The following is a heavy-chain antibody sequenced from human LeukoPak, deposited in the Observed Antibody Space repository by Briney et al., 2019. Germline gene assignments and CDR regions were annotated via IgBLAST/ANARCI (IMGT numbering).Heavy chain of an antibody. V-gene: IGHV3-7*01. Sequence: GSLRLSCAASGFTFSSYWMSWVRQAPGKGLEWVTNIKQDGSEKYYVDSVKGRFTISRDNAKNSLYLQMNSLRAEDTAVYYCARDDCSSISCYHNWFDPWGQGTLVTVSS. CDR3: ARDDCSSISCYHNWFDP. CDR1: GFTFSSYW. CDR2: IKQDGSEK. J-gene: IGHJ5*01. D-gene: IGHD2-2*01.